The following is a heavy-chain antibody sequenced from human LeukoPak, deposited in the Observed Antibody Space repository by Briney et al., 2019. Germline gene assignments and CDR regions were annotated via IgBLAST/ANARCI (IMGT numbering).Heavy chain of an antibody. D-gene: IGHD1-7*01. V-gene: IGHV3-74*01. CDR2: INPDGSGP. J-gene: IGHJ4*02. CDR1: GFTFTSYW. CDR3: ARPTTTLEY. Sequence: PGGSLRLSCATSGFTFTSYWMHWVRQAPGKGLVWVSRINPDGSGPIYADFVKGRFTISRDNAKNTLYLQMNSLRDEDTAVYYCARPTTTLEYWGQGTLVTVSS.